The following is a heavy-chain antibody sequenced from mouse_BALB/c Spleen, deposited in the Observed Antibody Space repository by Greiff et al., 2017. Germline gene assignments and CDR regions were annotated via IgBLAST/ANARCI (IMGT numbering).Heavy chain of an antibody. CDR2: ISSGSSTI. CDR1: GFTFSSFG. Sequence: EVQGVESGGGLVQPGGSRKLSCAASGFTFSSFGMHWVRQAPEKGLEWVAYISSGSSTIYYADTVKGRFTISRDNPKNTLFLQMTSLRSEDTAMYYCARITTVGYFDVWGAGTTVTVSS. D-gene: IGHD1-1*01. CDR3: ARITTVGYFDV. V-gene: IGHV5-17*02. J-gene: IGHJ1*01.